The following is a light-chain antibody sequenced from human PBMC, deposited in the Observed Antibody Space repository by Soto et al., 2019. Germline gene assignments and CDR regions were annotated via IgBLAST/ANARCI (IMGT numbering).Light chain of an antibody. CDR2: DAS. J-gene: IGKJ5*01. V-gene: IGKV1-5*01. CDR3: QQYNNWPS. Sequence: IQMTQSPSTLSGSVGTRVTITCRASQTISSWLAWYQQKPGKAPNLLIFDASTLETGVPSRFSGSGSGTEFTLTIRSLQSEDFAVYFCQQYNNWPSFGQGTLLEIK. CDR1: QTISSW.